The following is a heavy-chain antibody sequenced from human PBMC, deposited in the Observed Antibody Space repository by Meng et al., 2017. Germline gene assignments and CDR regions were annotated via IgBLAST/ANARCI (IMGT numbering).Heavy chain of an antibody. Sequence: GESLKISCAASGFTFSSYGMHWVRQAPGKGLEWVAVIWYDGSNKYYADSVKGRFTISRDNSKNTLYLQMNSLRAEDTAVYYCARAPYYYDSSGYYVDWGQGTLVTVSS. V-gene: IGHV3-33*01. CDR3: ARAPYYYDSSGYYVD. CDR2: IWYDGSNK. J-gene: IGHJ4*02. D-gene: IGHD3-22*01. CDR1: GFTFSSYG.